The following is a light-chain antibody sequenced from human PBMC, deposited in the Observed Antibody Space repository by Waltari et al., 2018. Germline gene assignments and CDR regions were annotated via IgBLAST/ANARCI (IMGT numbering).Light chain of an antibody. CDR3: QQRSNWPT. J-gene: IGKJ5*01. CDR2: DAS. Sequence: EIVLTQSPATLSLSPGERAPLSCRASQIVSRYLAWYQQKPGQAPRLLIYDASNRATGIPARFSGSGSGTDFTLTISSLEPEDFAVYYCQQRSNWPTFGQGTRLEIK. V-gene: IGKV3-11*01. CDR1: QIVSRY.